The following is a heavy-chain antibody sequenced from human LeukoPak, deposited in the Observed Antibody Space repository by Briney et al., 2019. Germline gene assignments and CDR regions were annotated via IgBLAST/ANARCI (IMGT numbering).Heavy chain of an antibody. D-gene: IGHD6-19*01. CDR3: ARLPSMAAVAGDDFGY. CDR2: IDPSDSYT. Sequence: GESLKISCKGSGYSFTSYWISWVRQMPGKGLEWMGRIDPSDSYTNYSPSFQGHVTISADKSISTAYLQWSSLKASDTAMYYCARLPSMAAVAGDDFGYWGQGTLVTVSS. V-gene: IGHV5-10-1*01. CDR1: GYSFTSYW. J-gene: IGHJ4*02.